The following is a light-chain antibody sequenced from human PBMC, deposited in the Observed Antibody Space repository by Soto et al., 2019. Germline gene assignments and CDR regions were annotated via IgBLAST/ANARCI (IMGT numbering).Light chain of an antibody. CDR1: SSDVGGYNY. CDR2: EVS. Sequence: QSALTQPASVSGSPGQSITISCTGTSSDVGGYNYVSWYQQHPGKAPKLMIYEVSNRPSGVSNRFSGSKSVNTASRTISGLQAEDEADYYCSSYTSSSIDYVFGTGTKVTVL. V-gene: IGLV2-14*01. J-gene: IGLJ1*01. CDR3: SSYTSSSIDYV.